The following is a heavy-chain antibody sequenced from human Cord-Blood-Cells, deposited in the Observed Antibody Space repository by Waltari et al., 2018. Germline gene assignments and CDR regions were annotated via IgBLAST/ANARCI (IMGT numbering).Heavy chain of an antibody. D-gene: IGHD6-6*01. V-gene: IGHV4-34*01. CDR3: ARIGARPFDY. CDR1: GGSFSGYY. J-gene: IGHJ4*02. CDR2: INHSGST. Sequence: QVQLQQWGAGLLKPSETLSLTCAVYGGSFSGYYWSWIRQPPGKGLDWIGEINHSGSTNYNPSLKSRVTISVDTSKNQFSLKLSSVTAADTAVYYCARIGARPFDYWGQGTLVTVSS.